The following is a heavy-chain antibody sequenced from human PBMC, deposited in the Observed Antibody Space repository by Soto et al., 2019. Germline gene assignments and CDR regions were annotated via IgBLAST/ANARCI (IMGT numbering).Heavy chain of an antibody. CDR3: AHIVVAGLGYDFDY. CDR2: IYWGDDK. D-gene: IGHD6-19*01. CDR1: GFSLSSTRVA. V-gene: IGHV2-5*02. Sequence: QITLKESGPTLVKPTQTLTLTCTFSGFSLSSTRVAVGWIRQPPGKALEWLALIYWGDDKRYSSFLKSWLTLTKDTSKNQVVLTMSNMYPVDTARYYCAHIVVAGLGYDFDYWGQGTLVTVSS. J-gene: IGHJ4*02.